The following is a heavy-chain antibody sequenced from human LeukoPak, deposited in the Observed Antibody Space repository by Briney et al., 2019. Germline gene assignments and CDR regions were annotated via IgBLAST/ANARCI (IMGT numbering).Heavy chain of an antibody. V-gene: IGHV3-64*01. CDR2: ISSNGGST. Sequence: ESGGSLRLCCAASGFTFSSYAMHWVRQAPGKGLEYVSAISSNGGSTYYANSVKGRFTISRDNSKNTLYLQMGSLRAEDMAVYYCARDMGPGYCSSTSCYDAFDIWGQGTMVTVSS. CDR3: ARDMGPGYCSSTSCYDAFDI. J-gene: IGHJ3*02. CDR1: GFTFSSYA. D-gene: IGHD2-2*03.